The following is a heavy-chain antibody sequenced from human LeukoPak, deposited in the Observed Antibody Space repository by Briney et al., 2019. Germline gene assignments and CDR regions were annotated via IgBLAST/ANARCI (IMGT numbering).Heavy chain of an antibody. D-gene: IGHD6-13*01. Sequence: GGSLRLSCAASGFTFSDYSMDWVRQAPGKGLEWASYITSSNSNIQYADSVKGRFTISRDNAENSLYLQMNNLRAEDTAVYYCARDMSSRSWHAFDYWGQGILVTVSS. CDR2: ITSSNSNI. CDR3: ARDMSSRSWHAFDY. V-gene: IGHV3-48*01. J-gene: IGHJ4*02. CDR1: GFTFSDYS.